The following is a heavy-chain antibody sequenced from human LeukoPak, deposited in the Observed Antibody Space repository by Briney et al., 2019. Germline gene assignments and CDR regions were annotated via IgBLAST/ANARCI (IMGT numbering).Heavy chain of an antibody. CDR1: GGSISSYY. CDR2: IYYSGST. V-gene: IGHV4-59*01. CDR3: ARDYSSGWYDY. Sequence: PSETLSLTCTVSGGSISSYYWSWIRQPPGKGLEWIGHIYYSGSTNYNPSLKSRVTISVDTSKNQFSLRLSSVTAADTAVYYCARDYSSGWYDYWGQGTLVTVSS. D-gene: IGHD6-19*01. J-gene: IGHJ4*02.